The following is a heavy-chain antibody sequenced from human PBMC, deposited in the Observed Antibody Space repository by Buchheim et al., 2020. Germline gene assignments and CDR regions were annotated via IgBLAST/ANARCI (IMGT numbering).Heavy chain of an antibody. D-gene: IGHD6-13*01. CDR3: AGIAATGLYGMDV. CDR2: INHSGST. CDR1: GGSFSDYY. Sequence: QVQLQQWGAGLLKPSETLSLTCAVYGGSFSDYYWNWIRQPPGKGLEWIGEINHSGSTNYNPSPKRRVTISLATSKNQFSLQQSSVTAADTAVYYCAGIAATGLYGMDVWGQGTT. V-gene: IGHV4-34*01. J-gene: IGHJ6*02.